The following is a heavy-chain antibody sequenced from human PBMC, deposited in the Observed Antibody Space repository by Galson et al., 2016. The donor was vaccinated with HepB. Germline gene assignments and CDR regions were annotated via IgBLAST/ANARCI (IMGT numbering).Heavy chain of an antibody. D-gene: IGHD3-10*01. CDR1: GFTFSKYW. J-gene: IGHJ4*02. CDR3: VRVIEGEIWTGVGSTYYLDN. V-gene: IGHV3-48*02. Sequence: SLRLSCAASGFTFSKYWMNWVRQAPGKGLEWISYSSSTGNTISYADSVKGRVTISRDNAKNSLYLQMNSLREDDTAVYYCVRVIEGEIWTGVGSTYYLDNWGQGTLVTVSS. CDR2: SSSTGNTI.